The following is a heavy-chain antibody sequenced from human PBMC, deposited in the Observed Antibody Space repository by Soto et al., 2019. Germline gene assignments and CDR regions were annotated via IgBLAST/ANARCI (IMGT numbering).Heavy chain of an antibody. J-gene: IGHJ5*02. CDR2: IYHRGST. CDR1: GGAIRSGGYF. CDR3: ARRSTLCFGELPLWFDP. Sequence: PSETLSLTCAVSGGAIRSGGYFGSWIRQPPGKGLEGIGYIYHRGSTYYNPSLKRRVSISVDRSKNQISRKLSSVTAADTAVYYCARRSTLCFGELPLWFDPWGQGTMVTVSS. D-gene: IGHD3-10*01. V-gene: IGHV4-30-2*01.